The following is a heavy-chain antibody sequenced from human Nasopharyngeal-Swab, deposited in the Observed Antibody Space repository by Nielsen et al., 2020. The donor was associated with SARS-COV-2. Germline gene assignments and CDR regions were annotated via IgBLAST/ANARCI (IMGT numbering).Heavy chain of an antibody. J-gene: IGHJ6*03. CDR1: GYTFTSYY. CDR3: ARWGWDFWSGYPGWVDSYYSYMDV. CDR2: VNPSGGST. D-gene: IGHD3-3*01. V-gene: IGHV1-46*01. Sequence: ASVKVSCKASGYTFTSYYMHWVRQAPGQGLEWMGIVNPSGGSTSYAQKFQGRVTMTRDTSTSTVYMELSSLRSEDTAVYYCARWGWDFWSGYPGWVDSYYSYMDVWGKGTTVTVSS.